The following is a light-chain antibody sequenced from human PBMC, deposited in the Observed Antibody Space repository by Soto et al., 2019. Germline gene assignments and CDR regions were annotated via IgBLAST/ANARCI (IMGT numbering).Light chain of an antibody. CDR2: GAS. J-gene: IGKJ1*01. Sequence: EIVLTQSPGTLSLSPGERATLXXRASQSVSNNHLAWYQQKPGQAPXLLIYGASNRATGIPDRFSGSGSGTDFTLTISRLEPEDFAVYYCQQYGSSGTFGQGTKVDIK. V-gene: IGKV3-20*01. CDR3: QQYGSSGT. CDR1: QSVSNNH.